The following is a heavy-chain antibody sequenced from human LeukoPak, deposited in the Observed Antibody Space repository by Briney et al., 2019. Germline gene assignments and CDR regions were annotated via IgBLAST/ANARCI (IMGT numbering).Heavy chain of an antibody. CDR2: IIPIFGTA. D-gene: IGHD6-13*01. J-gene: IGHJ3*02. CDR1: GGTFSSYA. CDR3: ARGSSRAYAFDI. Sequence: SVKVSCKASGGTFSSYAISWVRQTPGQGLEWRGGIIPIFGTANYAQKFKGRITITADESTSTAYMELSSLRSEDTAVYYCARGSSRAYAFDIWGEGTMVTVSS. V-gene: IGHV1-69*13.